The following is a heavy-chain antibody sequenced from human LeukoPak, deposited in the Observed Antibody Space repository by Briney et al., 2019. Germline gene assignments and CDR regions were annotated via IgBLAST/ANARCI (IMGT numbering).Heavy chain of an antibody. CDR2: IIPILGIA. J-gene: IGHJ5*02. Sequence: EASVKVSCKASGGTFSSYAISWVRQAPGQGLEWMGRIIPILGIANYAQKFQGRVTITADKSTSTAYMELSSLRSEDTAVYYCARVGAAGACNWFDPWGQGTLVTVSS. V-gene: IGHV1-69*04. CDR3: ARVGAAGACNWFDP. D-gene: IGHD6-13*01. CDR1: GGTFSSYA.